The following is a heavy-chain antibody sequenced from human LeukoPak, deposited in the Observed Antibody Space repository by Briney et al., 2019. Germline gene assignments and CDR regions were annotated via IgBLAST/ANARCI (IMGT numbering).Heavy chain of an antibody. V-gene: IGHV4-4*07. Sequence: SETLSLTCTVSGASVSSFYWTWIRQPAGEGLEWIGRIYSSGSTNYTPSLKSRVTMSVDTSKNQFSLKLSSVTAADTAVYYCARVGYYGIDVWGQGTTVTVSS. J-gene: IGHJ6*02. CDR3: ARVGYYGIDV. CDR1: GASVSSFY. CDR2: IYSSGST.